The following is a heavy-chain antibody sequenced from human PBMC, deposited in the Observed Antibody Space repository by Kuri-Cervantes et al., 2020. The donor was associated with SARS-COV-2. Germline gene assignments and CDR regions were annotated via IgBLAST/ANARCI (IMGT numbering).Heavy chain of an antibody. J-gene: IGHJ5*02. CDR2: ISAYNGNT. CDR1: GYTFTSYY. V-gene: IGHV1-18*04. CDR3: VRDLGWPVVGWFDP. Sequence: ASVKVSCKASGYTFTSYYMHWVRQAPGQGLEWMGWISAYNGNTNYAQNLQGRVTMTTDTSTNTAYMELRSLRSDDTAVYYCVRDLGWPVVGWFDPWGQGTLVTVSS. D-gene: IGHD2-15*01.